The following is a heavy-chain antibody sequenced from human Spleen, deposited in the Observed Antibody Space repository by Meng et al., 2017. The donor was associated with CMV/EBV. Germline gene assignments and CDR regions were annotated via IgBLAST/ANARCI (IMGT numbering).Heavy chain of an antibody. Sequence: GESLKISCAASGFTFNTYGMHWVRQAPGKGLEWVAFIRYDGSSKDYADSVKGRFTISRDNSNNTLYLQMNGLRPEDTAVYYCARVVIVDSSSSLNFDYWGQGTLVTVSS. V-gene: IGHV3-30*02. CDR2: IRYDGSSK. CDR3: ARVVIVDSSSSLNFDY. CDR1: GFTFNTYG. J-gene: IGHJ4*02. D-gene: IGHD6-6*01.